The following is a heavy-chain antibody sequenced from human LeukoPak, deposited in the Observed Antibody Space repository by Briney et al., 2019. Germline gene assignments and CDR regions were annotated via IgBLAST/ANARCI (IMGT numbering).Heavy chain of an antibody. CDR3: ARQWLVSPLFDY. Sequence: SETLSLTCAVYGGSFSGYYWSWIRQPPGKGLEWIGEINHSGSTNYNPALRSRVTVSVHTSKNQLSLKLSSVTAADTAVYYCARQWLVSPLFDYWGQGTLVTVSS. CDR2: INHSGST. D-gene: IGHD6-19*01. CDR1: GGSFSGYY. V-gene: IGHV4-34*01. J-gene: IGHJ4*02.